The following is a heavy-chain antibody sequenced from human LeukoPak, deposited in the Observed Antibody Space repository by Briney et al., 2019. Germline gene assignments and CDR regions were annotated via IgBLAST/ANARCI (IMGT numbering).Heavy chain of an antibody. Sequence: GGSLRLSCAASGFTFSSYIMNWVRQAPGKGLEWVSSISSSSSYIYYADSVKGRFTISRDNAKNSLYLQMNSLRAEDTAVYYCARDSSGYLDYWGQGTLVTVSS. J-gene: IGHJ4*02. D-gene: IGHD3-22*01. V-gene: IGHV3-21*01. CDR1: GFTFSSYI. CDR2: ISSSSSYI. CDR3: ARDSSGYLDY.